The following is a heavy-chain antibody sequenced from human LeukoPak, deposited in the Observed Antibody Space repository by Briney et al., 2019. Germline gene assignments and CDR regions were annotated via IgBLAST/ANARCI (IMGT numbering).Heavy chain of an antibody. D-gene: IGHD6-13*01. J-gene: IGHJ4*02. CDR3: ARDEIAAADHYFDY. V-gene: IGHV4-39*01. CDR2: IYYSGST. CDR1: GGSISSSSYY. Sequence: SETLSLTCTVSGGSISSSSYYWGWIRQPPGKGLEWIGSIYYSGSTYYNPSLKSRVTISVDTSKNQFSLKLSSVTAADTAVYYCARDEIAAADHYFDYWGQGTLVTISS.